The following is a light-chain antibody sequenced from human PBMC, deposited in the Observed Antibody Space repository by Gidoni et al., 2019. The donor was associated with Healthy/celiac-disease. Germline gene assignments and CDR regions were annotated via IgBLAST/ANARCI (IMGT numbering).Light chain of an antibody. CDR1: HSLLHSNGYNY. CDR3: MQALQT. V-gene: IGKV2-28*01. J-gene: IGKJ4*01. Sequence: DIGMTQYPLSLPVTPGEPASISCRSSHSLLHSNGYNYWDWYLQKPGQSPQLLIYLGSNRASGVPDRFSGSGSGTDFTLKISRVDAEDVWVYYCMQALQTLXGXTKVEIK. CDR2: LGS.